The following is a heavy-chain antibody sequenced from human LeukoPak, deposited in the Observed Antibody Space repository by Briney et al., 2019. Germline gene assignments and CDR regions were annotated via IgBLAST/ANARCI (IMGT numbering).Heavy chain of an antibody. Sequence: GGSLRLSCAASGFTFSTYWMSWVRQAPGKGLEWVANIKQDGSEKYYADSVKGRFTVSRDNAKNSLYLQMNSLRAEDTAVYYCARERQNKDFWSGGDYWGQGTLVTVSS. D-gene: IGHD3-3*01. CDR3: ARERQNKDFWSGGDY. V-gene: IGHV3-7*01. J-gene: IGHJ4*02. CDR1: GFTFSTYW. CDR2: IKQDGSEK.